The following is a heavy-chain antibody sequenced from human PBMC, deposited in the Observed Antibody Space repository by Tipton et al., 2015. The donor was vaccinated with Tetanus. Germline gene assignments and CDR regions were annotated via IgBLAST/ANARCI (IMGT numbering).Heavy chain of an antibody. CDR2: INHSGST. J-gene: IGHJ6*02. CDR1: GASISSSRRFD. CDR3: VTVNFPNYYHYGTDV. Sequence: TLSLTCTVSGASISSSRRFDCGWIRQAPGKGLEWIGEINHSGSTNHNPSLKSRVTLSVDTSKNQFSLKLNSVTAADTAMYYCVTVNFPNYYHYGTDVWGQGTTVTVSS. D-gene: IGHD1-1*01. V-gene: IGHV4-39*07.